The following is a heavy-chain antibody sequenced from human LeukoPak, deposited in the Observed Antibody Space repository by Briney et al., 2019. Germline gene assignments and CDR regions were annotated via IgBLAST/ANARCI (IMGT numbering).Heavy chain of an antibody. V-gene: IGHV4-39*01. D-gene: IGHD1-26*01. Sequence: PSGTLSLTCAVSGGSISSSTHYWGWIRQPPGKGLEWIGSLYYSGSTYYNPSLKTRVTISLDTSKNQFSLKVTSVTAADTAVYYCARQSVGATPYWYFDLWGRGTLVTVSS. CDR3: ARQSVGATPYWYFDL. J-gene: IGHJ2*01. CDR1: GGSISSSTHY. CDR2: LYYSGST.